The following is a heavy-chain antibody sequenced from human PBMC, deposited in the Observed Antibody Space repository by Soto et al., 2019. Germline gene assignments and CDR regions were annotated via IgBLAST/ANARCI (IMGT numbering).Heavy chain of an antibody. J-gene: IGHJ4*02. D-gene: IGHD5-18*01. Sequence: QVQLQESGPGLVKPSQTLSLTCTVSGGSISSSAYYWSWIRRHPGKGLEWIGYISHSGSTYYNPSLKSRVIISLYTSKNQFSLDLTSVTAADTAVYYCAREYTYGSNFFVCGGQGALVTVSS. CDR1: GGSISSSAYY. V-gene: IGHV4-31*03. CDR2: ISHSGST. CDR3: AREYTYGSNFFVC.